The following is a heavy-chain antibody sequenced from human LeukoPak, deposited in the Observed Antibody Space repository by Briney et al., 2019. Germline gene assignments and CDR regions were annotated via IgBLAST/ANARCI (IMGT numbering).Heavy chain of an antibody. J-gene: IGHJ1*01. V-gene: IGHV3-21*01. D-gene: IGHD3-22*01. CDR1: GFTFSRNS. CDR3: ARDGGYYYDSSGLEYFQH. CDR2: ISSSSSYI. Sequence: GGSLRLSRAASGFTFSRNSMNWVRQAPGKGLEWVSSISSSSSYIYYADSVKGRFTISRDNAKNSLYLQMNSLRAEDTAVYYCARDGGYYYDSSGLEYFQHWGQGTLVTVSS.